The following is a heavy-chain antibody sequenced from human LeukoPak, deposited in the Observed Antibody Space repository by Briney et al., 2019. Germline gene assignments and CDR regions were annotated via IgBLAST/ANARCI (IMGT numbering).Heavy chain of an antibody. CDR1: GYTFTGDY. CDR2: INPNSGGT. V-gene: IGHV1-2*02. CDR3: ARGAFQGSSWFDY. D-gene: IGHD6-13*01. Sequence: GASVKVSCKASGYTFTGDYMHWVRQAPGQGLEWMGWINPNSGGTNYAQNFQGRVTMTRDTSISTAYMELSRLRSDDTAVYYCARGAFQGSSWFDYWGQGTLVTVSS. J-gene: IGHJ4*02.